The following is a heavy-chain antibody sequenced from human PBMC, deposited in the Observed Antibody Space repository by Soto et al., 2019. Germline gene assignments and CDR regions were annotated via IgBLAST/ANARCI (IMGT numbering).Heavy chain of an antibody. D-gene: IGHD2-2*01. Sequence: GGSLRLSCAASGFTFSSYGMHWVRQAPGKGLEWVAVISYDGSNKYYADSVKGRFTISRDNSKNTLYLQMNSLRAEDTAVYYCAKDRCSSTSCYRGGPTFDPWGQGTLVTVSS. CDR3: AKDRCSSTSCYRGGPTFDP. V-gene: IGHV3-30*18. CDR1: GFTFSSYG. J-gene: IGHJ5*02. CDR2: ISYDGSNK.